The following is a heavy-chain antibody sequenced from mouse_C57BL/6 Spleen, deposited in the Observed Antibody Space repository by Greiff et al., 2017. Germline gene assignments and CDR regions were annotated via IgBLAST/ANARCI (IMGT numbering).Heavy chain of an antibody. CDR2: IDPEDGET. J-gene: IGHJ2*01. V-gene: IGHV14-2*01. CDR1: GFNIKDYY. D-gene: IGHD2-3*01. Sequence: EVQLQQSGAELVKPGASVKLSCTASGFNIKDYYMHWVKQRTEQGLEWIGRIDPEDGETKYAPKFQGKATITADTSSNTAYLQLSSLTSEDTAVYYCASPMGDGYYWGYWGQGTTLTVSS. CDR3: ASPMGDGYYWGY.